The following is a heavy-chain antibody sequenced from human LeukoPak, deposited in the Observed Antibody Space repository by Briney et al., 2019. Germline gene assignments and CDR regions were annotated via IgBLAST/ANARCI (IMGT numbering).Heavy chain of an antibody. CDR1: GYTFTSYG. J-gene: IGHJ4*02. V-gene: IGHV1-18*01. CDR3: ARDRRRDGYNFRVKNDY. Sequence: ASVKVSCKASGYTFTSYGISWVRQAPGQGLEWMGWISAYNGNTNYAQNFQGRVTMTTDTSTSTAYLELRSLRSDDTAVYYCARDRRRDGYNFRVKNDYWGQGTLVTVSS. CDR2: ISAYNGNT. D-gene: IGHD5-24*01.